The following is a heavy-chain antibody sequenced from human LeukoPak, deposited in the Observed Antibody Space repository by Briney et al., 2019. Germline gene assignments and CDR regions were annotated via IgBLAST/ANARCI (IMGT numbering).Heavy chain of an antibody. CDR1: GITVNDAW. J-gene: IGHJ3*01. Sequence: GGSLRLSCAASGITVNDAWMGWVRQAPGKGLEWVGQIKSRDDGGTAEYAAPVKGRFTISRETSKNTLYLQMNSLKIEDSAVYYCTTYNSRDAFDVWGQGTMVTVS. CDR3: TTYNSRDAFDV. V-gene: IGHV3-15*01. CDR2: IKSRDDGGTA. D-gene: IGHD2/OR15-2a*01.